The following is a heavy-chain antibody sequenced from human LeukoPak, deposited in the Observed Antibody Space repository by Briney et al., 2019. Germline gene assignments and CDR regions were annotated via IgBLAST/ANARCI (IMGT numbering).Heavy chain of an antibody. CDR3: AKNSRGLPARPAFDS. D-gene: IGHD6-6*01. Sequence: GGSLRLSCAASGFMFNSFGMHWVRQAPGKGREWVAFIHYDGTNKYYTDSVRGRFTISRDNSENTLYLQMSSLRPEDTAIYYCAKNSRGLPARPAFDSWGQGTLATVSS. J-gene: IGHJ4*02. CDR2: IHYDGTNK. CDR1: GFMFNSFG. V-gene: IGHV3-30*02.